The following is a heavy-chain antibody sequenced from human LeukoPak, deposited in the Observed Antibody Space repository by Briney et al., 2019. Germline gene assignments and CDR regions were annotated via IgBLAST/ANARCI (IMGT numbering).Heavy chain of an antibody. CDR1: GFTFSSSE. Sequence: GGSLRLSCEGSGFTFSSSEMNWVRQAPGKGLEWLSYIYRDDRPRYYADSVKGRFTISRDDARNSLYLQMSSLRAEDTAVYYCAREDSRDALDIWGRGTLVTFSS. J-gene: IGHJ3*02. D-gene: IGHD3-22*01. CDR3: AREDSRDALDI. CDR2: IYRDDRPR. V-gene: IGHV3-48*03.